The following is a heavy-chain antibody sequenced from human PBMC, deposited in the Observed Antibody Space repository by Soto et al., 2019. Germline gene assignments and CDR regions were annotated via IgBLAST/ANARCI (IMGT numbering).Heavy chain of an antibody. CDR3: AHTLYCGGYDY. CDR1: GLSLSTSGVA. D-gene: IGHD4-17*01. J-gene: IGHJ4*02. V-gene: IGHV2-5*02. CDR2: IYLDDDK. Sequence: HITLKESAPTLVKPTQTLTLTCTFSGLSLSTSGVAVAWIRQPPGKALEWLALIYLDDDKRYSPSLKSRLTITKDTSKNQVVLTMTNMDRVDTATYYCAHTLYCGGYDYWGQGTPVTVSS.